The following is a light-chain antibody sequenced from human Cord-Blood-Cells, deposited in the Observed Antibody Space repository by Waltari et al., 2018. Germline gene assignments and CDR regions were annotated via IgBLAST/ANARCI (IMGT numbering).Light chain of an antibody. J-gene: IGLJ1*01. CDR1: SSDVGSYNL. Sequence: QSALTQPASVSGSPGQSITISCTGTSSDVGSYNLVSWYQQHPGKDPKLMISEGSKRPAGVSNRFAGSKSGNTVSLTICGLQAENEADYYCCSYAGSSTCVFGTGTKVTVL. CDR2: EGS. V-gene: IGLV2-23*01. CDR3: CSYAGSSTCV.